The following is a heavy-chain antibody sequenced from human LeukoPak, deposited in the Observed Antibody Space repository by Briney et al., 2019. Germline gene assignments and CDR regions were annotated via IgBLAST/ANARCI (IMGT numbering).Heavy chain of an antibody. CDR1: GGSISSSNW. CDR3: ARDETSKGDAFDI. CDR2: IYHSGST. Sequence: ASETLSLTCAVSGGSISSSNWWSWIRQPPGKGLEWIGEIYHSGSTNYNPSLKSRVTISVDKSKTQFSLKLSSVTAADTAVYYCARDETSKGDAFDIWGQGTMVTVSS. J-gene: IGHJ3*02. V-gene: IGHV4-4*02.